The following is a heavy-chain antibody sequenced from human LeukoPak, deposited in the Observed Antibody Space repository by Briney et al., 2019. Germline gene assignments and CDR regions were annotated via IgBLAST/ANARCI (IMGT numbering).Heavy chain of an antibody. J-gene: IGHJ4*02. CDR2: ISHSGTS. CDR1: GGSLSSGGYF. Sequence: PSQTLSLTCAVSGGSLSSGGYFWGWIRQYPGKGLEWIGCISHSGTSYYNPSLKSRVTISVDTSRNQFSLELSSVTAADTAVHFCARERRDGHNYSDFWGQGALVTVSS. CDR3: ARERRDGHNYSDF. V-gene: IGHV4-31*11. D-gene: IGHD5-24*01.